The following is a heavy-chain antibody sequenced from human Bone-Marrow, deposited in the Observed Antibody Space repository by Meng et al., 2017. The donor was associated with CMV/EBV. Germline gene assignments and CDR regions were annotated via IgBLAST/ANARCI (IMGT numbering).Heavy chain of an antibody. CDR2: INHSGST. J-gene: IGHJ6*02. CDR3: ARDRIVVVPAATLSYYYYCMDV. D-gene: IGHD2-2*01. Sequence: SQTLSLTCAVYGGSFSGYYWSWIRQPPGKGLAWIGEINHSGSTNYNPSLTSRVTISVDTSKNQFSLKLSSVTAADTAVFYCARDRIVVVPAATLSYYYYCMDVWGQGNRVTVSS. CDR1: GGSFSGYY. V-gene: IGHV4-34*01.